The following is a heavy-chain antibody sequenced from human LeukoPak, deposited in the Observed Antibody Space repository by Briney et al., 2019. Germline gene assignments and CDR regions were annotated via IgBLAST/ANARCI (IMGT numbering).Heavy chain of an antibody. CDR2: IYSGGST. J-gene: IGHJ3*02. CDR1: GLTVSSNY. D-gene: IGHD6-19*01. CDR3: ASSCIAVAAYAFDI. Sequence: GGSLRLSCAASGLTVSSNYMSWVRQAPGKGLEWVSVIYSGGSTYYADSVKGRFTISRDNSKNTLYLQMNSLRAEDTAVYYCASSCIAVAAYAFDIWGQGTMVTVSS. V-gene: IGHV3-66*01.